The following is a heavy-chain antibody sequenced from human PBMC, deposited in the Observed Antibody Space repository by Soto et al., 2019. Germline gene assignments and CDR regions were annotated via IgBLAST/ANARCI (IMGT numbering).Heavy chain of an antibody. J-gene: IGHJ4*02. Sequence: QVQLVESGGGVVQPGRSLRLSCAASGFTFSTYSIHWVRQAPGKGLEWVAVISYDGSNKYYADSVKGRFTLSRDNSKNTLYLQMNSLRAEDTAVYYCARGAGIAVASTSFDYWGQGTLVTVSS. CDR1: GFTFSTYS. D-gene: IGHD6-19*01. CDR2: ISYDGSNK. V-gene: IGHV3-30-3*01. CDR3: ARGAGIAVASTSFDY.